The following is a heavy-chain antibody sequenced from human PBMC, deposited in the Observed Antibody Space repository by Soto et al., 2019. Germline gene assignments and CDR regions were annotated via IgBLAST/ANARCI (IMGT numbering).Heavy chain of an antibody. CDR3: ARDPQGIAVDHSYYYGMDV. Sequence: PSETLSLTCTVSSDSISNYYCSWFRQPPGKGLEWIGYMHYNGYTSYNPSLRSRVTISVDTSKNSMYLHMDSLRVEDTAVYYCARDPQGIAVDHSYYYGMDVWGQGTTVTVSS. V-gene: IGHV4-59*12. D-gene: IGHD6-19*01. CDR1: SDSISNYY. J-gene: IGHJ6*02. CDR2: MHYNGYT.